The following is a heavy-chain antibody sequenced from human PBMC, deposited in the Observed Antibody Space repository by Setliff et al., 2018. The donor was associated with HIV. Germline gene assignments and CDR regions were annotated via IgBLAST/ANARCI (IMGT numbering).Heavy chain of an antibody. J-gene: IGHJ5*02. V-gene: IGHV1-46*01. D-gene: IGHD2-2*01. CDR2: IHPSGGST. Sequence: ASVKVSCKASGYTFTSYYIHWVRQAPGQGLEWMGVIHPSGGSTSYAQRFQDRVTMTRDTSISTAYMELSSLRSEDTAVYYCARDFGGYCSSMSCPGLFDPWGQGTLVTVSS. CDR3: ARDFGGYCSSMSCPGLFDP. CDR1: GYTFTSYY.